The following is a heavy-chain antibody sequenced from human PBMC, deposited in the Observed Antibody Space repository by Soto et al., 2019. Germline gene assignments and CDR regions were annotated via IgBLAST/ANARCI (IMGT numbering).Heavy chain of an antibody. CDR2: ISAYNGNT. J-gene: IGHJ5*02. CDR3: ARDSRRAGYCSGGSCPNWFGP. Sequence: ASVKVSCTASGYTFTSYGISWVRQAPGQGLEWMGWISAYNGNTNYAQKLQGRVTMTTDTSTSTAYMELRSLRSDDTAVYYCARDSRRAGYCSGGSCPNWFGPWGQGTLVTVSS. V-gene: IGHV1-18*01. CDR1: GYTFTSYG. D-gene: IGHD2-15*01.